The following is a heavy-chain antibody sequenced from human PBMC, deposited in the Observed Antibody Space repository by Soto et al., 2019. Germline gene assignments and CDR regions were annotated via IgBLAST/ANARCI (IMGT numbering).Heavy chain of an antibody. CDR1: GITFSSYS. CDR2: ISSSSSYI. J-gene: IGHJ3*02. V-gene: IGHV3-21*01. CDR3: ARDDDAFDI. Sequence: GGYLRLSCAASGITFSSYSMNWVRQATGKGLEWVSSISSSSSYIYYADSVKGRLTISRDNAKNSLYLQMNSLRAEDTAVYYCARDDDAFDIWGQGTMVTVSS.